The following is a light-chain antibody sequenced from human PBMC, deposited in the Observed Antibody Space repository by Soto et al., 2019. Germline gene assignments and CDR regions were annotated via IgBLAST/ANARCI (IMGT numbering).Light chain of an antibody. V-gene: IGLV2-14*01. J-gene: IGLJ1*01. CDR1: SSDVGGYNY. CDR2: DVS. CDR3: SSYTISSSDV. Sequence: QSALTQPASVSGSPGQSITISCTGTSSDVGGYNYVSWYQQHPGKAPKLMIYDVSNRPSGVSNRFSGSKSGNTASLTISGIQAEDEADYYCSSYTISSSDVFGTGTKLTVL.